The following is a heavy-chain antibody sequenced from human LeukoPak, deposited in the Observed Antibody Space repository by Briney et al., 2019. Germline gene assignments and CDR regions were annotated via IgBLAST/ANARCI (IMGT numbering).Heavy chain of an antibody. Sequence: GGSLRLSCAASGFTFSSYAMGWVRQAPGKGLEWVSAISGSGGSTYYADSVKGRFTISRDNSKNTLYLQMNSLRAEDTAVYYCAKRARYCSSTSCYYYYYGMDIWGQGTTVTVSS. CDR2: ISGSGGST. J-gene: IGHJ6*02. D-gene: IGHD2-2*01. V-gene: IGHV3-23*01. CDR1: GFTFSSYA. CDR3: AKRARYCSSTSCYYYYYGMDI.